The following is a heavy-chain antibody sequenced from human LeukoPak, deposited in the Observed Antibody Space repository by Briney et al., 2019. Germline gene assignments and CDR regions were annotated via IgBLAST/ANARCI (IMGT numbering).Heavy chain of an antibody. CDR1: GFTFTTYW. D-gene: IGHD5-24*01. J-gene: IGHJ5*01. CDR2: IKEDGSRD. V-gene: IGHV3-7*01. Sequence: GGSLRLSCAASGFTFTTYWMSWVRQTPEKGLEWVANIKEDGSRDYYVDSVKGRFTISRDNAKNLLYLQMKSLRAEDTATYYGARDGGGYDSWGQGTLVTVSS. CDR3: ARDGGGYDS.